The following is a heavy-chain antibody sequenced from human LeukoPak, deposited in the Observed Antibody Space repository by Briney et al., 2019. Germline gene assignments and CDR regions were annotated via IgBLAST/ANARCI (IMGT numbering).Heavy chain of an antibody. D-gene: IGHD2-8*01. CDR1: GFIFSSYT. CDR2: ISSTSSHI. Sequence: GGSLRLSCAASGFIFSSYTMHWVRQAPGKGLEWVSLISSTSSHINYADSVKGRFTISRDNTKNSLYLQMSSLRAEDTAVYYCARDLGVCYWGQGTLVTVSS. CDR3: ARDLGVCY. J-gene: IGHJ4*02. V-gene: IGHV3-21*01.